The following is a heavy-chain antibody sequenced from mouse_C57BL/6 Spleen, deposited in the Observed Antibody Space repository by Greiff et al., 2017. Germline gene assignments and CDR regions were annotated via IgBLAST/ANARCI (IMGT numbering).Heavy chain of an antibody. J-gene: IGHJ1*03. V-gene: IGHV1-82*01. D-gene: IGHD1-1*01. CDR2: IYPGDGDT. CDR3: ARPYYYGSSYRYFDV. Sequence: VMLVESGPELVKPGASVKISCKASGYAFSSSWMNWVKQRPGKGLEWIGRIYPGDGDTNYNGKFKGKATLTADKSSSTAYMQLSSLTSEDSAVYFCARPYYYGSSYRYFDVWGTGTTVTVSS. CDR1: GYAFSSSW.